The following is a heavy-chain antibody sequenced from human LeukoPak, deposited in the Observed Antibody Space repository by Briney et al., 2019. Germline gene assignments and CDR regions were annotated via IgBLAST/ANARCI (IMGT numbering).Heavy chain of an antibody. CDR2: ISGSGGST. CDR3: AKVELGDTAPTI. D-gene: IGHD5-18*01. CDR1: GFTFSSYA. J-gene: IGHJ3*02. Sequence: GVLRLSCAASGFTFSSYAMSWVRQAPGEGLEWVSAISGSGGSTYYADSVKGRFTISRDNPKNTLYLQMNSLRAEDTAVYYCAKVELGDTAPTIWGQGTMVTVSS. V-gene: IGHV3-23*01.